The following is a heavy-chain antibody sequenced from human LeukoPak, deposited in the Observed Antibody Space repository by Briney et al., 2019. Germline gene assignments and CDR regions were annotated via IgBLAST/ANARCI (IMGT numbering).Heavy chain of an antibody. CDR2: INPSGTNT. Sequence: ASVRVSSTPALYTFTSYYMHWVRQAPGQGLEWMGLINPSGTNTNYAQKFRGRVTMTRDTSTSTVYMDLSSLRSEDTAMYFCAREESGGYFDYWGQGTLVTVSS. CDR1: LYTFTSYY. V-gene: IGHV1-46*01. D-gene: IGHD2-8*02. CDR3: AREESGGYFDY. J-gene: IGHJ4*02.